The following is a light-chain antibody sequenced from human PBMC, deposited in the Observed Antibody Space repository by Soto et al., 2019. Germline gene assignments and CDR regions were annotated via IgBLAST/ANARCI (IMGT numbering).Light chain of an antibody. Sequence: EIVMTQSPATLSLSPGGRASLPCRASHTISTNLAWYQQKPGQAPRLLIYGASTSATGIPARFSGSGSETEFTLTITSLQPEDFAVYYCQQYNNWPRTFGQGTKVEIK. CDR1: HTISTN. J-gene: IGKJ1*01. V-gene: IGKV3-15*01. CDR3: QQYNNWPRT. CDR2: GAS.